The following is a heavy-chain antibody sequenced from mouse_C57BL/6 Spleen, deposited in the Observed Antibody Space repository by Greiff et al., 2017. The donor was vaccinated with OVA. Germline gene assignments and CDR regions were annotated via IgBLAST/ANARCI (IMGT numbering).Heavy chain of an antibody. CDR3: ASTTVVADWYCDG. J-gene: IGHJ1*03. CDR2: INPYNGDT. CDR1: GYSFTGYF. D-gene: IGHD1-1*01. Sequence: EVKLVESGPELVKPGDSVKISCKASGYSFTGYFMNWVMQSHGKSLEWIGRINPYNGDTFYNQKFKGKATLTVDKSSSTAHMELRSLTSEDSAVYDCASTTVVADWYCDGWGTGTTLTVSS. V-gene: IGHV1-20*01.